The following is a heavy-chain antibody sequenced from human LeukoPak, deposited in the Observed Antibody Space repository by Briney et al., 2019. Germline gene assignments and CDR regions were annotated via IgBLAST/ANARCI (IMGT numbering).Heavy chain of an antibody. CDR3: AKFYYDSSGYYYHYYYMDV. CDR2: ISSSSSTI. Sequence: GGSLRLSCAASGFTFSSYSMNWVRQAPGKGLGWVSYISSSSSTIYYADSVKGRFTISRDNSKNTLYLQMNSLRAEDTAVYYCAKFYYDSSGYYYHYYYMDVWGKGTTVTVSS. CDR1: GFTFSSYS. J-gene: IGHJ6*03. D-gene: IGHD3-22*01. V-gene: IGHV3-48*01.